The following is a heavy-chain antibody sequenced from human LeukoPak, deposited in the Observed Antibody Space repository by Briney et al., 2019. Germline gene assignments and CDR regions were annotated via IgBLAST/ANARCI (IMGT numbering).Heavy chain of an antibody. Sequence: ASVKVSCKASGYTFTGYYMHWVRQAPGQGLEWMGRINPNGGGTNYAQKFQGRVTMTRDTSISTAYMELSRLRSDDTAVYYCARGYRTVGAIEYLQHWGQGTLVTVSS. CDR3: ARGYRTVGAIEYLQH. J-gene: IGHJ1*01. D-gene: IGHD1-26*01. CDR2: INPNGGGT. CDR1: GYTFTGYY. V-gene: IGHV1-2*06.